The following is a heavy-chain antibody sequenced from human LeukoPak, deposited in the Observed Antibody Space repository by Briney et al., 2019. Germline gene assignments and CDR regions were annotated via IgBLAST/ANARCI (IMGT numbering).Heavy chain of an antibody. V-gene: IGHV4-59*01. CDR2: IYYSGST. J-gene: IGHJ3*02. D-gene: IGHD3-9*01. CDR1: GGSISSYY. CDR3: ARGILTGPIYAFDT. Sequence: SETLSLTCTVSGGSISSYYWSWIRQPPGKGLEWIGHIYYSGSTNYNPSLKSRVTISVDTSKNQFSLKLTSMTAADTAVYYCARGILTGPIYAFDTWGRGTMVTVSS.